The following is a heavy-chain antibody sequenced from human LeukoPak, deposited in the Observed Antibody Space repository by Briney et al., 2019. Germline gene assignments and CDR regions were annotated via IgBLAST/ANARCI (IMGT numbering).Heavy chain of an antibody. CDR1: GFTFSNYG. D-gene: IGHD6-6*01. Sequence: PGGSLRLSCAASGFTFSNYGMNWVRQAPGKGLEWVSGINGKDDSTYYADSVKGRFTISRDNSMNMLYLQMNSLRAEDTAVYYCARDPKRSSSSDVWYFDLWGRGTLVTVSS. V-gene: IGHV3-23*01. CDR3: ARDPKRSSSSDVWYFDL. CDR2: INGKDDST. J-gene: IGHJ2*01.